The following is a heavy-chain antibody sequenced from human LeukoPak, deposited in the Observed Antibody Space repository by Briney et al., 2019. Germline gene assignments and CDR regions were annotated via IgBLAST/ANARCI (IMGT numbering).Heavy chain of an antibody. Sequence: SETLSLTCTVSGGSISSYYWSWIRQPPGKGLEWIGYIYYSGSTNYNPSLQSRVTMSVDTSKNEFSLKMSSVTAADTAVYYCTRDSGTTGEVKFDPWGQGTLVAVSS. J-gene: IGHJ5*02. CDR3: TRDSGTTGEVKFDP. V-gene: IGHV4-59*12. CDR1: GGSISSYY. CDR2: IYYSGST. D-gene: IGHD3-10*01.